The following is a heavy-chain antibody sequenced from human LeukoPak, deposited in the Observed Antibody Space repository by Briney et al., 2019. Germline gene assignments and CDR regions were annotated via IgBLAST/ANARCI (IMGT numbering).Heavy chain of an antibody. V-gene: IGHV1-69*13. D-gene: IGHD5-24*01. Sequence: SVKVSCKASGGTFSSYAISWVRQAPGQGLEWMGGIIPIFGTANYAQKFQGRVTIPADESTSTAYMELSSLRSEDTAVYYCASGREDGWGYFDYWGQGTLVTVSS. J-gene: IGHJ4*02. CDR2: IIPIFGTA. CDR3: ASGREDGWGYFDY. CDR1: GGTFSSYA.